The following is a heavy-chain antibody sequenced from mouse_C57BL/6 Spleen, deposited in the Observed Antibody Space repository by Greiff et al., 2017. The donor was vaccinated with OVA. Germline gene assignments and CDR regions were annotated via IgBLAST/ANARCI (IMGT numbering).Heavy chain of an antibody. CDR1: GFTFSDYG. D-gene: IGHD2-1*01. V-gene: IGHV5-17*01. CDR3: ARDGNAWFAY. J-gene: IGHJ3*01. CDR2: ISSGSSTI. Sequence: EVKLVESGGGLVKPGGSLKLSCAASGFTFSDYGMHWVRQAPEKGLEWVAYISSGSSTIYYADTVKGRFTISRDNAKNTLFLQMTSLRSEDTAMXYCARDGNAWFAYWGQGTLVTVSA.